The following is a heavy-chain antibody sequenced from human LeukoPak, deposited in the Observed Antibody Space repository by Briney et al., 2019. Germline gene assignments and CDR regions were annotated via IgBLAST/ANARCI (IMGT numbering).Heavy chain of an antibody. CDR3: ARGRLLWFGELLYSPTRSYYFDY. J-gene: IGHJ4*02. CDR2: INHSGST. CDR1: GGSFSGYY. D-gene: IGHD3-10*01. Sequence: SETLSLTCAVYGGSFSGYYWSWIRQPPGKGLEWIGEINHSGSTNYNPSLKSRVTISVDTSKNQFSLKLSSVTAADTAVYCCARGRLLWFGELLYSPTRSYYFDYWGQGTLVTVSS. V-gene: IGHV4-34*01.